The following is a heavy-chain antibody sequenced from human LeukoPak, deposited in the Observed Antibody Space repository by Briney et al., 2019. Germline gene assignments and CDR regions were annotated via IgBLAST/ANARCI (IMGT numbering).Heavy chain of an antibody. Sequence: GGSLRLSCVASGFTFSNYWMTWVRQAPGKGLEWVANIKEDGSEKNYADSVKGRFTISRDNAKNSLFLQMNSLRAEDTAVYYCARERGPFDYWGQGTLVTVSS. CDR2: IKEDGSEK. CDR1: GFTFSNYW. D-gene: IGHD3-10*01. V-gene: IGHV3-7*03. J-gene: IGHJ4*02. CDR3: ARERGPFDY.